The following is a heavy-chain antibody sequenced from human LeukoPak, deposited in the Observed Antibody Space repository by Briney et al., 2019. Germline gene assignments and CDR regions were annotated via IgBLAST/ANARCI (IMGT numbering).Heavy chain of an antibody. CDR1: GFTFSSYS. V-gene: IGHV3-21*01. CDR3: ARDGSGDY. J-gene: IGHJ4*02. D-gene: IGHD1-14*01. Sequence: GGSLRLSCAASGFTFSSYSMNWVRQAPGKGLEWVSSISSSSSYIYYADSVKGRFTTSRDNAKNLMYLQMNSLRAEDTAVYYCARDGSGDYWGQGTLVTVSS. CDR2: ISSSSSYI.